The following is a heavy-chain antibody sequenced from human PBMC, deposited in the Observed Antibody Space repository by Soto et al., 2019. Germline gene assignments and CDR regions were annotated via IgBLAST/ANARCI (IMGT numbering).Heavy chain of an antibody. D-gene: IGHD5-12*01. CDR1: GFIFSDYD. CDR2: ISFDGRRK. V-gene: IGHV3-30*18. CDR3: GKDKAKVATVNGGGDS. Sequence: QVQLVESGGGVVQPGTSLRLSCAASGFIFSDYDMYWVRQAPGRGLEWVAVISFDGRRKYYGDSVKGRLTISRDSPRDTGNLQMTSLRVEDTAVYYCGKDKAKVATVNGGGDSWGQGTLVTVSS. J-gene: IGHJ4*02.